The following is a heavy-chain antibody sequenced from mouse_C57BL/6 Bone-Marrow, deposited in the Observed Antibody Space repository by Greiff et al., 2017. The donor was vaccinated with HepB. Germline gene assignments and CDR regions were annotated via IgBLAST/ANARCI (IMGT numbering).Heavy chain of an antibody. V-gene: IGHV1-74*01. CDR1: GYTFTSYW. Sequence: QVQLKQPGAELVKPGASVKVSCKASGYTFTSYWMHWVKQRPGQGLEWIGRIHPSDSDTNYNQKFKGKATLTVDKSSSTAYMQLSSLTSEDSAVYYCAIPGGYSNLGAYWGQGTLVTVSA. CDR3: AIPGGYSNLGAY. J-gene: IGHJ3*01. CDR2: IHPSDSDT. D-gene: IGHD2-5*01.